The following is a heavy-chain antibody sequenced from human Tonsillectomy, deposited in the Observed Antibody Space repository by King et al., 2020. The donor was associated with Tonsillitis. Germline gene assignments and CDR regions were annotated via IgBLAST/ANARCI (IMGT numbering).Heavy chain of an antibody. J-gene: IGHJ4*02. Sequence: VQLVESGGGVVQPGGSLRLSCAASGFTFSTYGMHWVRQAPGKGLEWVAFIRSDGSTVYYADSVKGRFTISRDNSKNTLYLQMNSLRAEDTAVYFCAKDNPSPYFDHWGQGTLVTVSS. CDR1: GFTFSTYG. CDR3: AKDNPSPYFDH. CDR2: IRSDGSTV. V-gene: IGHV3-30*02.